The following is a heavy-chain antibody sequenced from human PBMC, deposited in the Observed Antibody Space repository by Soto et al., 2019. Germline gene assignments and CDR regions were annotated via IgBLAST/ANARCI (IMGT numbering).Heavy chain of an antibody. V-gene: IGHV1-18*01. Sequence: ASVKVSCKASGYTFTSYGISWVRQAPGQGLEWMGWISAYNGNTNYAQKLQGRVTMTTDTSTSTAYMELRSLRSDDTAVYYCARDIVVVVAAGVAYGMDVWGQGTTVTVSS. CDR3: ARDIVVVVAAGVAYGMDV. CDR2: ISAYNGNT. D-gene: IGHD2-15*01. J-gene: IGHJ6*02. CDR1: GYTFTSYG.